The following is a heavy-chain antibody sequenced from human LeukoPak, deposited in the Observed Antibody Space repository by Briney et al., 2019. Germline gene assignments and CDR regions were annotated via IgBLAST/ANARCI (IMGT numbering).Heavy chain of an antibody. CDR1: GFTFSSYS. V-gene: IGHV3-21*01. D-gene: IGHD6-13*01. J-gene: IGHJ6*03. CDR3: ARAGGYSSSWSSTYYYYYYMDV. Sequence: PGGSLRLSCAASGFTFSSYSMNWVRQAPGKGLEWVSSISSSSSYIYYADSVKGRFTISRDNAKNSLYLQMNSLRAEDTAVYYCARAGGYSSSWSSTYYYYYYMDVWGKGTTVTISS. CDR2: ISSSSSYI.